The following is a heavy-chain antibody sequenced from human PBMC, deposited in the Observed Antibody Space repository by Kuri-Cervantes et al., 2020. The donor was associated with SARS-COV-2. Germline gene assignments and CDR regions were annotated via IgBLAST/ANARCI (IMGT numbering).Heavy chain of an antibody. CDR1: GYSISSGYY. CDR3: AGAAAGRSDY. J-gene: IGHJ4*02. CDR2: TYHSGST. D-gene: IGHD6-13*01. Sequence: SETLSLTCTVSGYSISSGYYWGWIRQPPGKGLEWIGSTYHSGSTYYNPSLKSRVTISVDTSKNQFSLKLSSVTAADTAVYYCAGAAAGRSDYWGQGTLVTVSS. V-gene: IGHV4-38-2*02.